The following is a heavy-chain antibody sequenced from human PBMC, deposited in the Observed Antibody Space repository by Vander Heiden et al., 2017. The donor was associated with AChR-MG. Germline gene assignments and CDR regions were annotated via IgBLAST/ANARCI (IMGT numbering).Heavy chain of an antibody. CDR2: VSSSTSNT. V-gene: IGHV3-21*02. Sequence: EVQLVESGGDLVKPGGSLRLPCVGPGFSFSSYTMNWVRPAPGKGLELVSSVSSSTSNTYYADSVKGRFTISRDNARNSLFLQMNNLRAEDTAVYYCARDGRTSMIGYWGQGTLVNVSS. CDR1: GFSFSSYT. D-gene: IGHD3-10*02. J-gene: IGHJ4*02. CDR3: ARDGRTSMIGY.